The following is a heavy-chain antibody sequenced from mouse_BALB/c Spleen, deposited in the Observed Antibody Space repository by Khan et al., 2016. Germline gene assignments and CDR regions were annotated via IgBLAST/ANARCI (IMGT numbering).Heavy chain of an antibody. CDR3: VRDTPFAY. Sequence: EVQLVESGGGLVQPRGSLKLPCAASGFTFNTNAMNWVRQAPGKGLEWVSRIRSKSNNYATYYADSVKDRFTISRDDSQSMLYLQMNNLKTEDTAMYYCVRDTPFAYWGQGTLVTVSA. CDR1: GFTFNTNA. V-gene: IGHV10S3*01. CDR2: IRSKSNNYAT. J-gene: IGHJ3*01.